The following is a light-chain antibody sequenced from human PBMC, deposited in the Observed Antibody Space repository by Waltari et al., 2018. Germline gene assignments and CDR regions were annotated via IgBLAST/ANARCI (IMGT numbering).Light chain of an antibody. CDR3: YCLGSSDNWV. V-gene: IGLV3-19*01. J-gene: IGLJ3*02. Sequence: SSELSQDPVVSLALGQTVRITCQEDSLRNCSATCYQQRPRQAPVLVVYSDNRRPSGIPDRFSASSSGNTASLTISGAQAEDEADYYCYCLGSSDNWVFGGGTKMTVL. CDR2: SDN. CDR1: SLRNCS.